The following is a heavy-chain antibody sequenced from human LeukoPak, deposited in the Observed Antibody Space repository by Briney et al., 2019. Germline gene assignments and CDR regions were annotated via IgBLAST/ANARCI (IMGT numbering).Heavy chain of an antibody. D-gene: IGHD1-26*01. Sequence: GGSLRLSCAASGFTFSSYGMHWVRQAPGKGLEWVAFIRYDGSNKYYADSVKGRFTISRDNSKNTLYLQMNSLRAEDTAVYYCAKPYRQPPSRSLEYFQHWGQGTLVTVSS. CDR1: GFTFSSYG. CDR3: AKPYRQPPSRSLEYFQH. CDR2: IRYDGSNK. V-gene: IGHV3-30*02. J-gene: IGHJ1*01.